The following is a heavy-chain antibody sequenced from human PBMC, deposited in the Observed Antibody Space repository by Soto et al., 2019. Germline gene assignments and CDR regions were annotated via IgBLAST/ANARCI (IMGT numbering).Heavy chain of an antibody. CDR1: GGSISSGGYS. CDR2: IYHSGST. Sequence: SETLSLTCAVSGGSISSGGYSWSWIRQPPGEGLEWIGYIYHSGSTYYNPSLKSRVTISVDRSKNQFSLKLSSVTAADTAVYYCARAIYYYGSGSYFAGFDPWGQGTLVTVSS. D-gene: IGHD3-10*01. J-gene: IGHJ5*02. CDR3: ARAIYYYGSGSYFAGFDP. V-gene: IGHV4-30-2*01.